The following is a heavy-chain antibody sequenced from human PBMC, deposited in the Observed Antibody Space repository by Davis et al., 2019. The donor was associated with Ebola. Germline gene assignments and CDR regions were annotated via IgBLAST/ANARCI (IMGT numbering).Heavy chain of an antibody. CDR2: ISYDGSNK. J-gene: IGHJ4*02. V-gene: IGHV3-30*18. D-gene: IGHD3-22*01. CDR3: AKSFLESGFLYYYDSSGSVD. CDR1: GFTFSSYG. Sequence: GSLGLSCAASGFTFSSYGMHWVRQAPGKGLEWVAVISYDGSNKYYADSVKGRFTISRDNSKNTLYLQMNSLRAEDTAVYYCAKSFLESGFLYYYDSSGSVDWGQGTLVTVSS.